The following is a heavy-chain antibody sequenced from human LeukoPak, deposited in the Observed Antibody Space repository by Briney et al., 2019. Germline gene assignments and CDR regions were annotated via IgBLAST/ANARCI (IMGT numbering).Heavy chain of an antibody. D-gene: IGHD6-19*01. CDR3: ARDRGYSSGWYFWY. CDR1: GYTFTGYH. J-gene: IGHJ4*02. V-gene: IGHV1-2*06. Sequence: GASVKVSCKASGYTFTGYHMHWVRQAPGQGLEWMGRINPNSGGTNYAQKFQGRVTMTRDTSIGTAYMELSRLRSDDTAVYYCARDRGYSSGWYFWYWGQGTLVTVSS. CDR2: INPNSGGT.